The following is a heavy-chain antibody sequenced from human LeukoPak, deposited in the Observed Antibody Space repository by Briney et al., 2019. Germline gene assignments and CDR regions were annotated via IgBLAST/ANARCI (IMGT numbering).Heavy chain of an antibody. CDR1: GGSFSGYY. D-gene: IGHD5-18*01. J-gene: IGHJ4*02. V-gene: IGHV4-34*01. CDR2: INHSGST. Sequence: SETLSLTXAVYGGSFSGYYWSWIRQTPGKGLEWIGEINHSGSTKYNPSLKSRVTISLSTSKNQSFLKLRSVTAADMAVYYCASTAMAYGDYFDYWGQGTLVTVSS. CDR3: ASTAMAYGDYFDY.